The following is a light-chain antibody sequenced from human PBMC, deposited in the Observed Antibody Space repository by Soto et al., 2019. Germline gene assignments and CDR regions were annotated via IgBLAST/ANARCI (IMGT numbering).Light chain of an antibody. J-gene: IGKJ1*01. CDR2: GAS. V-gene: IGKV3-20*01. Sequence: EIVLTQSPGTLSLSPGERATLSCRASQSVNSNYLAWYQQKPGQAPRLLIYGASSRATGIPVRFSGSGSGTDFILTISRLEHEDVAVYLGQQYGNSPVAFGTGTKVE. CDR3: QQYGNSPVA. CDR1: QSVNSNY.